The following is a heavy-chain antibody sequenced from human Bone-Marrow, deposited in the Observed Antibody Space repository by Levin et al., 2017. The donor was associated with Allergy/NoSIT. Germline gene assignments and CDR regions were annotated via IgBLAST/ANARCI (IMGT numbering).Heavy chain of an antibody. J-gene: IGHJ4*02. CDR1: GFTVINNY. D-gene: IGHD3-16*01. V-gene: IGHV3-66*04. Sequence: QPGGSLRLSCAASGFTVINNYMTWVRQAPGKGLEWVSLIYSGGDTYYADSVKGRFTISRDNSKNTVFLQMNSLRVEDTAVYYCARQDYVWGRDYWGQGTLVTVSS. CDR2: IYSGGDT. CDR3: ARQDYVWGRDY.